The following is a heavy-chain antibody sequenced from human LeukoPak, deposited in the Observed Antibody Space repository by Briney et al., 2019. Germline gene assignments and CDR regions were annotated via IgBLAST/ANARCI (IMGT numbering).Heavy chain of an antibody. CDR1: GASVNSHNYY. V-gene: IGHV4-39*07. J-gene: IGHJ4*02. D-gene: IGHD3-22*01. CDR2: MYFSGSS. CDR3: ARGGRGYDRNGYYPLYFYF. Sequence: SETLSLTCTVSGASVNSHNYYWGWIRQPPGRGLEWIGSMYFSGSSYFNPSLKSRVTVSEDTSENQFSLKLSSVTAADTAVYFWARGGRGYDRNGYYPLYFYFWGQGTLVPGFS.